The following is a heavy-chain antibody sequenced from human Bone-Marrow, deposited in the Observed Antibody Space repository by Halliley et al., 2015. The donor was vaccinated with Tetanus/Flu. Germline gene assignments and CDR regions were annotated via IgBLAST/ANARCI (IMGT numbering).Heavy chain of an antibody. D-gene: IGHD3-16*01. CDR2: IFYDGSR. CDR3: GRNVWPYGYVWGAFGQ. Sequence: YIFYDGSRDYNPSHKSRVIMSVDTSKNQSSLKLTSVTAADAAVYFCGRNVWPYGYVWGAFGQWGQGTLVSVSS. V-gene: IGHV4-28*01. J-gene: IGHJ4*02.